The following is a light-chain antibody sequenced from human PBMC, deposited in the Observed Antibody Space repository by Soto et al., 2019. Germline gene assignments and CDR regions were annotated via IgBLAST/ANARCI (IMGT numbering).Light chain of an antibody. CDR3: QQYNSYPWT. J-gene: IGKJ1*01. V-gene: IGKV1-5*01. CDR2: AVS. CDR1: QSISGW. Sequence: IQLTQSPSTLSAPVCSRGTITCRACQSISGWLAWYQQQPGKAPKLLIYAVSSLESGVPSRFSGSGSGTEFTLAISSLQPDDFAAYYCQQYNSYPWTFGQGTKVDNK.